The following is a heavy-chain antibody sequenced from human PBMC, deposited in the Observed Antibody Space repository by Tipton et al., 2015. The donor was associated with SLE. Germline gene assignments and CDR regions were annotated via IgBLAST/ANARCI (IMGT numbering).Heavy chain of an antibody. J-gene: IGHJ3*02. CDR3: ARAIGGAIVVVPAAIRAFDI. CDR2: INHSGST. Sequence: RQPPGKGLEWIGEINHSGSTNYNPSLKSRVTISVDTSKNQFSLKLSSVTAADTAVYYCARAIGGAIVVVPAAIRAFDIWGQGTMVTVSS. D-gene: IGHD2-2*01. V-gene: IGHV4-34*01.